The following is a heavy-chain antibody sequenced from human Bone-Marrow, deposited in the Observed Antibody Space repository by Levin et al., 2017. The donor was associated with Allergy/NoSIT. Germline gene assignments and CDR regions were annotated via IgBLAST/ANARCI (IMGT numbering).Heavy chain of an antibody. D-gene: IGHD4-23*01. V-gene: IGHV4-61*01. Sequence: SETLSLTCTVSGGSVSSGSYYWSWIRQPPWKGLEWIAYIYHSGSTKYNPSLKSRVTISLDTSRNQFSLRLTSLTAADTAVYYCARGSYFGGLSFDCWGKGTLVTVSS. J-gene: IGHJ4*02. CDR3: ARGSYFGGLSFDC. CDR1: GGSVSSGSYY. CDR2: IYHSGST.